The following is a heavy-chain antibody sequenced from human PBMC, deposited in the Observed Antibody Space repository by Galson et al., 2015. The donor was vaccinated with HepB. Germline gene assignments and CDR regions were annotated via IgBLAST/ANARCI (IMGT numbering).Heavy chain of an antibody. V-gene: IGHV1-69*02. J-gene: IGHJ4*02. D-gene: IGHD3-22*01. CDR2: IIPILGIA. CDR1: GGTFSSYT. Sequence: SVKVSCKASGGTFSSYTISWVRQAPGQGLEWMGRIIPILGIANYAQKFQGRVTITADKSTSTAYMELSSLRSEDTAVYYCARRAYYDSSGYYSDYWGQGTLVTVSS. CDR3: ARRAYYDSSGYYSDY.